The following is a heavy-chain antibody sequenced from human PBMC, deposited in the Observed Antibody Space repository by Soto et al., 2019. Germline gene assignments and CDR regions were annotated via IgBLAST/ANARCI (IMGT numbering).Heavy chain of an antibody. J-gene: IGHJ6*03. CDR3: ARKIVVVPAANPPPKDYYYYYMDV. V-gene: IGHV4-59*08. CDR1: GGSIRSYC. D-gene: IGHD2-2*01. Sequence: SETLSLTCTVSGGSIRSYCWTWIRQPPGEGLEWIGCICNSGTTNYNPSLKSRVTISIDTQKNQFSLKLSSVTVADTAVYYCARKIVVVPAANPPPKDYYYYYMDVWGKGTTVTVSS. CDR2: ICNSGTT.